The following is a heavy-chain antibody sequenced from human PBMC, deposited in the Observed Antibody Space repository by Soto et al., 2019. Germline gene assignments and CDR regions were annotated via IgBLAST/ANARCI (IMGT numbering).Heavy chain of an antibody. Sequence: VQLLESGGGLVQRGGSRRLSCAASGFTFSSYGMHWVRQAPGKGLEWVAVIWYDGSNKYYADSVKGRFTISRDNSKNTLYLQMNSLRAEDTAVYYCARGGYSSSWYYFDYWGQGTLVTVSS. J-gene: IGHJ4*02. CDR1: GFTFSSYG. D-gene: IGHD6-13*01. V-gene: IGHV3-33*08. CDR3: ARGGYSSSWYYFDY. CDR2: IWYDGSNK.